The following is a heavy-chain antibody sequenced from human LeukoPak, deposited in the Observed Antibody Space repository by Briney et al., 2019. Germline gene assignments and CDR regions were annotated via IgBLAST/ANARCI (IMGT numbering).Heavy chain of an antibody. CDR2: IYYSGST. CDR3: ARLGQLVPYYFDY. Sequence: PSETLSLTCTVSGGSISSYYWSWIRQPPGKGLEWIGYIYYSGSTNYNPSLRSRVTISVDTSKNQFSLKLSSVTAADTAVYYCARLGQLVPYYFDYWGQGTLVTVSS. V-gene: IGHV4-59*08. J-gene: IGHJ4*02. CDR1: GGSISSYY. D-gene: IGHD6-13*01.